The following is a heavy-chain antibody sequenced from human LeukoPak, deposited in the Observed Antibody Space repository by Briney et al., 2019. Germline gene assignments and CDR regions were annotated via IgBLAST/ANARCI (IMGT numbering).Heavy chain of an antibody. CDR2: IYYSGST. D-gene: IGHD3-3*01. CDR1: GGSISSSSYY. V-gene: IGHV4-39*07. CDR3: AREERETIWSGYFIDY. J-gene: IGHJ4*02. Sequence: SETLSLTCTVSGGSISSSSYYWGWIRQPPGKGLEWIGSIYYSGSTYYNPSLKSRVTISVDTSKNQFSLKLSSVTAADTAVYYCAREERETIWSGYFIDYWGQGTLVTVSS.